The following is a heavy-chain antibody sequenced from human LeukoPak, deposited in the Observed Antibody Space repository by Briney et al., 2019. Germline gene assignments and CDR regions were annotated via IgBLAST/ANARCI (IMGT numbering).Heavy chain of an antibody. Sequence: GESLKISCKGSGSSFSTYWIGWVRQMPGKGLEWMGIMYPGDSDTRYSPSFQGQVTISADKSINTAYLQWSSLKASDTAMYYCARFSATYYFDYWGQGTLVTVSS. CDR1: GSSFSTYW. D-gene: IGHD1-1*01. J-gene: IGHJ4*02. V-gene: IGHV5-51*01. CDR3: ARFSATYYFDY. CDR2: MYPGDSDT.